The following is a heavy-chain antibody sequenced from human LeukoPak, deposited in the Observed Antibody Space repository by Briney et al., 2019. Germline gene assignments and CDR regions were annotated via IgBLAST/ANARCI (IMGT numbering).Heavy chain of an antibody. CDR3: ARAMVSEFDY. V-gene: IGHV4-59*01. J-gene: IGHJ4*02. Sequence: PSETLSLTCTVSGGSISSYYWSWIRQPPGKGLEWIGYIYYSGSTNYNPSLKSRVTISVDTSKNQFSLKLSSVTAADTAVYYCARAMVSEFDYWGQGTLVIVSS. CDR2: IYYSGST. CDR1: GGSISSYY. D-gene: IGHD3-10*01.